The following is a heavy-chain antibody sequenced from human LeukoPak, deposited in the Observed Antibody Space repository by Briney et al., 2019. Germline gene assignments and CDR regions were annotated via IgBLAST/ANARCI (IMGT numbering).Heavy chain of an antibody. V-gene: IGHV3-21*01. J-gene: IGHJ4*02. CDR1: GFAFSNYN. CDR2: ISRTSIYM. CDR3: ARGRYDSSGYYSIFDY. Sequence: GGPLRLSCAASGFAFSNYNMNWVRQAPGKGLEWVSSISRTSIYMYYADSVKGRFTISRDNAKKSLYLQMNSLRPEDTAVYYCARGRYDSSGYYSIFDYWGQGTLVTVSS. D-gene: IGHD3-22*01.